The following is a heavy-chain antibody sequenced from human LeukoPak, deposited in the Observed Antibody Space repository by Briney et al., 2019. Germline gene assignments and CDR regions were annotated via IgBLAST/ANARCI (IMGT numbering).Heavy chain of an antibody. CDR1: GFTFSKYW. D-gene: IGHD6-19*01. CDR3: ATKQWLAPPPDS. Sequence: GGSLRLSCAASGFTFSKYWMLWVRHAPGKGLERVSRINTDGTVTTYADSVKGRFTVSRDNADNTMFLQMNSVRDEDTAVYYCATKQWLAPPPDSWGQGTPVPVSS. CDR2: INTDGTVT. J-gene: IGHJ4*02. V-gene: IGHV3-74*01.